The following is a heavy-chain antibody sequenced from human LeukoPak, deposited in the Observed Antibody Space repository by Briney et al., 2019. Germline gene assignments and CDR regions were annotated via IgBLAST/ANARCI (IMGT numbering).Heavy chain of an antibody. D-gene: IGHD2-2*01. CDR3: ARGYCSSTSCYPYNWFDP. CDR2: IYHSGST. Sequence: PSGTLSLTCAVSGGSISSSNWWSWVRQPPGKGLEWIGEIYHSGSTNYNPSLKSRVTISVDKSKNQFSLKLSSVTAADTAVYYCARGYCSSTSCYPYNWFDPWGQGTLVTVSS. J-gene: IGHJ5*02. CDR1: GGSISSSNW. V-gene: IGHV4-4*02.